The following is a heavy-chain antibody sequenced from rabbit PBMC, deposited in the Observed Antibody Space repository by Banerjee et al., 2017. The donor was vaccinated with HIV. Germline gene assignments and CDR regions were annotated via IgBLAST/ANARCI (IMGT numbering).Heavy chain of an antibody. CDR3: ARGAGSGFHTL. Sequence: QEQLVESGGGLVTLGGSLKLTCKASGIDFSSYYYIYWVRQAPGKGLEWIGYINTGSGSTWYANWAKGRFTISKTSSTTVTLQMTSLTAADTATYFCARGAGSGFHTLWGPGTLVTVS. CDR2: INTGSGST. J-gene: IGHJ4*01. CDR1: GIDFSSYYY. D-gene: IGHD8-1*01. V-gene: IGHV1S45*01.